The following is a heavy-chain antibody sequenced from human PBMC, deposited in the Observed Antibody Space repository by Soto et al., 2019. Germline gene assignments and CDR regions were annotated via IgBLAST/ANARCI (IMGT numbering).Heavy chain of an antibody. V-gene: IGHV3-15*01. CDR3: TTYIVAAATVYHQ. CDR2: IKSRDDGGAT. Sequence: GGSLRLSCAASGLTFSNEWLSWVRQAPGKGLEWVGRIKSRDDGGATNYATTVKGRFIISRDDSKNTLYLQLNNLKPEDTAVYYCTTYIVAAATVYHQWGQGTLVTVSS. D-gene: IGHD6-13*01. CDR1: GLTFSNEW. J-gene: IGHJ4*02.